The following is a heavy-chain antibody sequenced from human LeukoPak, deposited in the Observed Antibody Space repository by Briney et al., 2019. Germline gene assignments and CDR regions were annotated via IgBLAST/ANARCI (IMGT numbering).Heavy chain of an antibody. V-gene: IGHV2-5*02. CDR2: IYWDDDK. D-gene: IGHD4-17*01. Sequence: SGPTLGKPTQTPTLTRTFSWVSLSTSGVGVGWIPQPPGKALEWLALIYWDDDKRYSPSLKSRLTITKDTSKNQVVLTMTNMDPVDTATYYCAHSVTVTMFDPWGQGTLVTVSS. CDR3: AHSVTVTMFDP. J-gene: IGHJ5*02. CDR1: WVSLSTSGVG.